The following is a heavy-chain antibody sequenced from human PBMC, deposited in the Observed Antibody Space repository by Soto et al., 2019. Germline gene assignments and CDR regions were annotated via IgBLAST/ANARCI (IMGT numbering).Heavy chain of an antibody. V-gene: IGHV1-46*01. CDR2: INPSGGTT. CDR1: GYTFTYNF. Sequence: ASVKVSCKASGYTFTYNFMHWVRQAPGQGLEWMGIINPSGGTTRAAQKFQDRVTMTRDTSTSTVYMELGSLRSEDTAVYYCARGPHIAVDHYKKYYFDYWGQGTLVTVSS. J-gene: IGHJ4*02. CDR3: ARGPHIAVDHYKKYYFDY. D-gene: IGHD2-15*01.